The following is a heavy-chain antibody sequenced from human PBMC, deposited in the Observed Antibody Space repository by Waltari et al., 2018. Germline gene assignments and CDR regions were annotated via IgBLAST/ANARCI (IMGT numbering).Heavy chain of an antibody. CDR3: SRGGGFMAAYDH. J-gene: IGHJ4*02. CDR1: GGSFSRGRYF. V-gene: IGHV4-61*02. Sequence: VQLQDSGPALVKPSQPLSPPSTPAGGSFSRGRYFWTWIRQPAGKTLEWIGRIYTDGSTNYKPSLKSRGTISLDTSKNHFSLRLNFVTAADTAVYYWSRGGGFMAAYDHWGQGTLVTVSS. D-gene: IGHD6-13*01. CDR2: IYTDGST.